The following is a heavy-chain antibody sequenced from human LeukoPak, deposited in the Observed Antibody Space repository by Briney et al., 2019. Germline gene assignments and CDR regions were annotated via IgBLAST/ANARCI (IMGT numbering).Heavy chain of an antibody. CDR2: INPNSGGT. V-gene: IGHV1-2*02. CDR1: GYTFTGYY. Sequence: GASVKVSCKASGYTFTGYYMHWVRQAPGQGLEWMGWINPNSGGTNYAQKFQGRVTMTRDTSISTAYMELSRLRSDDTAVYYCARGRGDGFTGYFDYWGQGTLVTVSS. CDR3: ARGRGDGFTGYFDY. D-gene: IGHD3-16*01. J-gene: IGHJ4*02.